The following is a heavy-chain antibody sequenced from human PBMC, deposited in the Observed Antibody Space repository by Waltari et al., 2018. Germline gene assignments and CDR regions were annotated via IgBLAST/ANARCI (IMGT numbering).Heavy chain of an antibody. CDR1: GFSFSIIF. CDR2: ISSSSSYI. V-gene: IGHV3-21*01. J-gene: IGHJ4*02. D-gene: IGHD3-10*01. Sequence: EVQLVESGGGLVKPGVSLRLSCASSGFSFSIIFIYWVRQAPGKGLEWVSSISSSSSYIYYADSVRGRFTISRDNAKNSLYLQMNSLRAEDTAVYYCARVASPMVRGLHFDYLGQGALVTVSS. CDR3: ARVASPMVRGLHFDY.